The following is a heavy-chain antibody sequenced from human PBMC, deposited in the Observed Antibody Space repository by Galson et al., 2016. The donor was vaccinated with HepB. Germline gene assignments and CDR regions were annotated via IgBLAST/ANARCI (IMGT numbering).Heavy chain of an antibody. CDR1: GFTFSDYY. Sequence: SLRLSCAASGFTFSDYYMNWIRQAPGKGLEWVSSISSSGSTIYRADSVKGRFIISRDNAKNSLYLQMNSLRAEDTAVYYCARDRKVLLWFGEPEDYWGQGTLVSVSS. D-gene: IGHD3-10*01. V-gene: IGHV3-11*01. CDR3: ARDRKVLLWFGEPEDY. J-gene: IGHJ4*02. CDR2: ISSSGSTI.